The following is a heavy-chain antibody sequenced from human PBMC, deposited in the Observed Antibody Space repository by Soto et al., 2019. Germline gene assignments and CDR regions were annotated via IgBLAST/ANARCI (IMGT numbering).Heavy chain of an antibody. D-gene: IGHD6-13*01. CDR1: GFTFSSYA. V-gene: IGHV3-23*01. CDR2: ISGSGGST. J-gene: IGHJ6*02. CDR3: AKGGPTYSSSWYNYYYGMDV. Sequence: PGGSLRLSCAASGFTFSSYAMSWVRQAPGKGLEWVSAISGSGGSTYYADSVKGRFTISRDNSKNTLYLQMNSLRAEDTAVYYFAKGGPTYSSSWYNYYYGMDVWGQGTTVTVSS.